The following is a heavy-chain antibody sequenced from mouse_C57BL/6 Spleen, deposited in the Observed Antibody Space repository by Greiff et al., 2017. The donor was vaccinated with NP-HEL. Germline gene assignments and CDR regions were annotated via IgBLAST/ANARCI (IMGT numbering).Heavy chain of an antibody. J-gene: IGHJ3*01. V-gene: IGHV3-6*01. CDR3: ARDQFYYDYDGIFAY. Sequence: EVKLQESGPGLVKPSQSLSLTCSVTGYSITSGYYWNWIRQFPGNKLEWMGYISYDGSNNYNPSLKNRISITRDTSKNQFFLKLNSVTTEDTATYYCARDQFYYDYDGIFAYWGQGTLVTVSA. CDR1: GYSITSGYY. CDR2: ISYDGSN. D-gene: IGHD2-4*01.